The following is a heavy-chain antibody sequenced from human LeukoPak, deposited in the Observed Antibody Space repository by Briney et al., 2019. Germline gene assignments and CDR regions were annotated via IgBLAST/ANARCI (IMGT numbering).Heavy chain of an antibody. J-gene: IGHJ4*02. CDR1: GFFFSNYD. V-gene: IGHV3-23*01. CDR3: ARGVTVTTDF. D-gene: IGHD4-17*01. CDR2: LSSSGGST. Sequence: GGSVRLSCVASGFFFSNYDMNWVRQAPGKGLEWVSGLSSSGGSTFYADSVKGRFTISRDNSKNTVYLQMNSLRGEDTAIYYCARGVTVTTDFWGQGTLVTFST.